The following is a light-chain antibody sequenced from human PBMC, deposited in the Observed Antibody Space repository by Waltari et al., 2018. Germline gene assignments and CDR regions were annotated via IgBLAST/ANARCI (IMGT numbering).Light chain of an antibody. Sequence: EVVMTQSPATLSVSPGERATLSCRARQSVSSNLAWYQQKPRQASRRLVYGASTRATGIPARFSGSGSGTEFTLTISSLQSEDFAVYYWQQYNNWPRTFGGGTTVEIK. CDR2: GAS. CDR1: QSVSSN. V-gene: IGKV3-15*01. CDR3: QQYNNWPRT. J-gene: IGKJ4*01.